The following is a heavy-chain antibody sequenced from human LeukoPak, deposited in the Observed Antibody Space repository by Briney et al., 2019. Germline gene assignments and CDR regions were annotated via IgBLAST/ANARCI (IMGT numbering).Heavy chain of an antibody. CDR3: ARDYSGNYGPHIDY. CDR1: GFTFDDYA. D-gene: IGHD1-26*01. CDR2: INWNGGST. J-gene: IGHJ4*02. Sequence: RPGGSLRLPCAASGFTFDDYAMSWVRQAPGKGLEWISGINWNGGSTGYADSVKGRFTISRDNAKNSLCLQMNSLRAEDAALYQCARDYSGNYGPHIDYWGQGTLVTVSS. V-gene: IGHV3-20*01.